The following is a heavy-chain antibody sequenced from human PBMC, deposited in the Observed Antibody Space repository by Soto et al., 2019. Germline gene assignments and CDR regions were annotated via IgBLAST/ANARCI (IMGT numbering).Heavy chain of an antibody. CDR3: ARGVMWAVAGINYYYYYGMDV. V-gene: IGHV1-69*13. J-gene: IGHJ6*02. D-gene: IGHD6-19*01. Sequence: GASVKVSCKASGYTFTSYGISWVRQAPGQGLEWMGGIIPIFGTANYAQKFQGRVTITADESTSTAYMELSSLRSEDTAVYYCARGVMWAVAGINYYYYYGMDVWGQGTTVTVSS. CDR1: GYTFTSYG. CDR2: IIPIFGTA.